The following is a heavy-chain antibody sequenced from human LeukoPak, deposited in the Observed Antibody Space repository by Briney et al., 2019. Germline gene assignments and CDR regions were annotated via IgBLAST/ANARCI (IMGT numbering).Heavy chain of an antibody. D-gene: IGHD6-19*01. CDR3: ARGYGSGWYFGD. CDR1: GYSISSGYY. CDR2: IYHSGST. Sequence: SETLSLTCSVSGYSISSGYYWGWIRQPPGKGLEWIGSIYHSGSTYYNPSLKSRVTISVDTSKNQFSLKLSSVTAADTAVYYCARGYGSGWYFGDWGQGTLVTVSS. J-gene: IGHJ4*02. V-gene: IGHV4-38-2*02.